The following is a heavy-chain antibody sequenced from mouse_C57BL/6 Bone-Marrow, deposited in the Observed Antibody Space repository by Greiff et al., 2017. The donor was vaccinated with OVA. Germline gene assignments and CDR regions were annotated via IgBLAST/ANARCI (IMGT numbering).Heavy chain of an antibody. CDR1: GFTFSSYA. CDR2: ISSGGDYI. V-gene: IGHV5-9-1*02. D-gene: IGHD2-2*01. Sequence: EVMLVESGEGLVKPGGSLKLSCAASGFTFSSYALSWVRQTPEKRLVWVAYISSGGDYIYYADTVKGRFTISRDNARNTLYLQMSSLKSEDTAMYYCTREEVTTSFAYWGQGTLVTVSA. J-gene: IGHJ3*01. CDR3: TREEVTTSFAY.